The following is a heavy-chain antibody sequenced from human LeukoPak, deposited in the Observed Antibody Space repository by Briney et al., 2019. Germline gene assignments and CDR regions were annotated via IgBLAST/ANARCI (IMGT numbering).Heavy chain of an antibody. CDR3: ASEDYYDSSPPIDY. CDR1: GGSISSGSYY. D-gene: IGHD3-22*01. Sequence: PSETLSLTCTVSGGSISSGSYYWSWIRQPAGKGLEWIGRIYTSGSTNYNPSLKSRVTISVDTSKNQFSLKLSSVTAADTAVNYCASEDYYDSSPPIDYWGQGTLVTVSS. CDR2: IYTSGST. V-gene: IGHV4-61*02. J-gene: IGHJ4*02.